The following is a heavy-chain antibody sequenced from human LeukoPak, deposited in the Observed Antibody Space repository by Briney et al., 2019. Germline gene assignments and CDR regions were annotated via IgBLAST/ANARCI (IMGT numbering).Heavy chain of an antibody. CDR2: ISSSSSYI. J-gene: IGHJ4*02. CDR3: ARDHYGDYSSPFDY. V-gene: IGHV3-21*01. D-gene: IGHD4-17*01. Sequence: GGSLRLSCAASGFTFSSYSMNWVRQAPGKGLEWVSSISSSSSYIYYADSVKGRFTISRDNAKNSLYLRMNSLRAEDTAVYYCARDHYGDYSSPFDYWGQGTLVTVSS. CDR1: GFTFSSYS.